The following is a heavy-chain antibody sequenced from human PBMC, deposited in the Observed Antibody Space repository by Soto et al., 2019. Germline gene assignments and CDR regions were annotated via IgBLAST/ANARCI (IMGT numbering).Heavy chain of an antibody. CDR2: ISYDGSNK. J-gene: IGHJ4*02. D-gene: IGHD6-19*01. V-gene: IGHV3-30-3*01. Sequence: QVQLVESGGGVVQPGRSLRLSCAASGFTFSSYAMHWVRQAPGKGLEGVAVISYDGSNKYYADSVKGRFTISRDNSKNTLYLQMNSLRAEDTAVYYCVRTPSRVLIAVAGILDYWGQGTLVTVSS. CDR1: GFTFSSYA. CDR3: VRTPSRVLIAVAGILDY.